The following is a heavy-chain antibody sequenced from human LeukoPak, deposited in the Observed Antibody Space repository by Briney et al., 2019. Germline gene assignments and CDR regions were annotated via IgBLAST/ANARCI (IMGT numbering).Heavy chain of an antibody. Sequence: SETLSLTCTVSGGSISSYYWSWIRQPAGKGLEWIGRIYTSGSTNYNPSLKSRVTISVDTSKNQCSLKLSSVTAADTAVYYCARDGREMTTVTSYYYYYYYMDVWGKGTTVTVSS. CDR3: ARDGREMTTVTSYYYYYYYMDV. V-gene: IGHV4-4*07. CDR1: GGSISSYY. CDR2: IYTSGST. J-gene: IGHJ6*03. D-gene: IGHD4-11*01.